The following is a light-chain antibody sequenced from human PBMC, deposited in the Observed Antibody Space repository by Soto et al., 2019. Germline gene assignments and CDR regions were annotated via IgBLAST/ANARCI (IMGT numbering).Light chain of an antibody. Sequence: SSELTQPPSVSVSPGQTARITCSGDALPKQFAYWYQQKPGQAPVLLIYKDTERPSGIPERFSGSRSGTTVTLTISGVQAEDEADYYCQSADSSGTYVLGTGTKVTVL. V-gene: IGLV3-25*03. CDR2: KDT. J-gene: IGLJ1*01. CDR1: ALPKQF. CDR3: QSADSSGTYV.